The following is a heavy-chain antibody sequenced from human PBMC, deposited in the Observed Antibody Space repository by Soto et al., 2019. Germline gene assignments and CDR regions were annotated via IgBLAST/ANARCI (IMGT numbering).Heavy chain of an antibody. CDR1: GLTFSSYG. J-gene: IGHJ6*02. D-gene: IGHD1-26*01. Sequence: GGSLRLSCEASGLTFSSYGIHWVRQAPGKGLEWVAVISYDGSNKYYADSVKGRFTISRDNSKNTLYLQMNSLRAEDTAVYYCAKDVVVGATTGLGDYYYYYGMDVWGQGTTVTVSS. CDR3: AKDVVVGATTGLGDYYYYYGMDV. V-gene: IGHV3-30*18. CDR2: ISYDGSNK.